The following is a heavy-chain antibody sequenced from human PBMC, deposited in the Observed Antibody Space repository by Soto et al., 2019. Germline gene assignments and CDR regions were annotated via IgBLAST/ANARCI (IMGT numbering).Heavy chain of an antibody. CDR3: ARFIAVAGTYWFDP. CDR2: IFSNDEK. V-gene: IGHV2-26*01. CDR1: GFSLSNARMG. J-gene: IGHJ5*02. Sequence: QVTLKESGPVLVKPTETLTLSCTASGFSLSNARMGVSWIRQPPGKALEWLAHIFSNDEKSYSTSLKSRLTISKDTSKSQVGLTMTNMDPVDTATYYWARFIAVAGTYWFDPWGQGTLVTVSS. D-gene: IGHD6-19*01.